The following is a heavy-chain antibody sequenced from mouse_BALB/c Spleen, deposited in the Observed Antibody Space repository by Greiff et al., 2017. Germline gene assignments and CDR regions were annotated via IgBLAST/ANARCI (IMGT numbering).Heavy chain of an antibody. CDR3: ATMITTDYAMDY. D-gene: IGHD2-4*01. J-gene: IGHJ4*01. CDR2: IDPANGNT. V-gene: IGHV14-3*02. Sequence: EVHLVESGAELVKPGASVKLSCTASGFNIKDTYMHWVKQRPEQGLEWIGRIDPANGNTKYDPKFQGKATITADTSSNTAYLQLSSLTSEDTAVYYCATMITTDYAMDYWGQGTSVTVSS. CDR1: GFNIKDTY.